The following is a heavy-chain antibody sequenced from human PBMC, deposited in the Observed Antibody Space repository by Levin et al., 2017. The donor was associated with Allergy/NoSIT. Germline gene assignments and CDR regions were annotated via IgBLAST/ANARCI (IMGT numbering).Heavy chain of an antibody. D-gene: IGHD4-23*01. CDR1: GGTFSSYA. Sequence: KISCKASGGTFSSYAISWVRQAPGQGLEWMGGIIPIFGTANYAQKFQGRVTITADKSTSTAYMELSSLRSEDTAVYYCASGASTPTTVVMAWDDAFDIWGQGTMVTVSS. CDR2: IIPIFGTA. CDR3: ASGASTPTTVVMAWDDAFDI. V-gene: IGHV1-69*06. J-gene: IGHJ3*02.